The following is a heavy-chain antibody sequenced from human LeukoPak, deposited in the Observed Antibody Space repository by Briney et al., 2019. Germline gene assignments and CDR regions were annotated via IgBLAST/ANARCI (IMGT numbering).Heavy chain of an antibody. CDR1: GFMFSSYW. CDR2: IRQDGGEG. V-gene: IGHV3-7*04. D-gene: IGHD2-2*01. CDR3: VRGCSSTSCYPFDC. Sequence: GGSLRLSCAASGFMFSSYWMTWVRQAPGKGLEWVANIRQDGGEGYYVDSVKGRFTISRDNARNTLYMQMNSLRAEDTAVYYCVRGCSSTSCYPFDCWGQGTLVTVSS. J-gene: IGHJ4*02.